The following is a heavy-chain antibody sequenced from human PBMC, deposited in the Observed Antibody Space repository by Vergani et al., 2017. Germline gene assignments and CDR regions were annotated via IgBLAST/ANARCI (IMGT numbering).Heavy chain of an antibody. J-gene: IGHJ6*02. D-gene: IGHD5-12*01. CDR2: ISGSGGST. CDR3: AKANPRNSXYDYLYYYHAMDV. V-gene: IGHV3-23*01. Sequence: EVQLLESGGDLVQPGGSLRLSCAASGFTFNHYAMNWVRQAPGKGLEWVSGISGSGGSTYYAGSVKGRFTISRDSSKNTLCLQMNSLSAGDTAVYYCAKANPRNSXYDYLYYYHAMDVWGQGTTVTVSS. CDR1: GFTFNHYA.